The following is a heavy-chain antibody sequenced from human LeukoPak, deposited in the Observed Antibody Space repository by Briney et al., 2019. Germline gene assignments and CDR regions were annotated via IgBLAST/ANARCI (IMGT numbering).Heavy chain of an antibody. V-gene: IGHV4-59*08. CDR1: GGSFSGYY. Sequence: PSETLSLTCAVYGGSFSGYYWSWIRQPPGKGLEWIGYIYYSGSTNYNPSLKSRVTISVDTSKNQFSLKLSSVTAADTAVYYCARHPYYYDSSGYSPLAFDIWGQGTMSPSLQ. D-gene: IGHD3-22*01. CDR2: IYYSGST. CDR3: ARHPYYYDSSGYSPLAFDI. J-gene: IGHJ3*02.